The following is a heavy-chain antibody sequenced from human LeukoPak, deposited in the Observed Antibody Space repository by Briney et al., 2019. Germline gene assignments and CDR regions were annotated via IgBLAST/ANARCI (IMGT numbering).Heavy chain of an antibody. CDR2: INPNRGGT. D-gene: IGHD3-22*01. CDR1: GYTFTGYY. Sequence: ASVKVSCKASGYTFTGYYMHWVRQAPGQGREWMGWINPNRGGTNYAQKLQGRVTMTRDTSISTAYMEPSRLRSDDTAVYYCARGILIDYYYSSGYFPYFDYWGQGTLVTVSS. CDR3: ARGILIDYYYSSGYFPYFDY. V-gene: IGHV1-2*02. J-gene: IGHJ4*02.